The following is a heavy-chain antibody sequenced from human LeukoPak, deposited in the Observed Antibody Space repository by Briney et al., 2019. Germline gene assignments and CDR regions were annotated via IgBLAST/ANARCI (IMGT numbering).Heavy chain of an antibody. Sequence: PSETLSLTCAVYGGSFSGYYWSWIRQPPGKGLEWIGEINHSGSTNYNPSLKSRVTISVDTSKNQFSLKLSSVTAADTAVYYCARAVWRVADYWGQGTLITVSS. J-gene: IGHJ4*02. CDR3: ARAVWRVADY. V-gene: IGHV4-34*01. D-gene: IGHD3-16*01. CDR1: GGSFSGYY. CDR2: INHSGST.